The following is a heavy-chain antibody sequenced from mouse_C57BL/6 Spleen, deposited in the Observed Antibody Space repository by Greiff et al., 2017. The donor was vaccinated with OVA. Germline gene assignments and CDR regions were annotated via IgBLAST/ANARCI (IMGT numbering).Heavy chain of an antibody. Sequence: EVKLVESGGGLVKPGGSLKLSCAASGFTFSSYAMSWVRQTPEKRLEWVATISDGGSYTYYPDNVKGRFTISRDNAKNNLYLQMSHLQSEDTAMYYCARLTGTGYFDVWGTGTTVTVSS. D-gene: IGHD4-1*01. CDR2: ISDGGSYT. J-gene: IGHJ1*03. CDR1: GFTFSSYA. CDR3: ARLTGTGYFDV. V-gene: IGHV5-4*03.